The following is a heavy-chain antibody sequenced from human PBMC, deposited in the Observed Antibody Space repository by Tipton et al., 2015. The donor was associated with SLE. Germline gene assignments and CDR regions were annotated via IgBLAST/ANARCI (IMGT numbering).Heavy chain of an antibody. CDR1: GDSMSRSGYY. CDR2: IYYGGTT. J-gene: IGHJ6*02. V-gene: IGHV4-39*01. Sequence: TLSLTCTVSGDSMSRSGYYWVWIRQSPGKGLEWIGRIYYGGTTYYNPSLEGRVTISIDTSRKHYSLDRSSVTAADTAVYYCARTAVLAAIMMDVWGQGTTVTVSS. D-gene: IGHD2-2*01. CDR3: ARTAVLAAIMMDV.